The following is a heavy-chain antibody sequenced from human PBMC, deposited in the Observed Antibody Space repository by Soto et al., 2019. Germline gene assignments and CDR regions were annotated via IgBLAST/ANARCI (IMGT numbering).Heavy chain of an antibody. V-gene: IGHV4-34*01. CDR3: AGLKNYVWGSYRRNHYYFDY. J-gene: IGHJ4*02. CDR2: INHSGST. CDR1: GGSFSGYY. D-gene: IGHD3-16*02. Sequence: SETLSLTCAVYGGSFSGYYWSWIRQPPGKGLEWIGEINHSGSTNYNPSLKSRVTISVDTSKNQFSLKLSSVTAADTAVYYCAGLKNYVWGSYRRNHYYFDYWGQGTLVTVSS.